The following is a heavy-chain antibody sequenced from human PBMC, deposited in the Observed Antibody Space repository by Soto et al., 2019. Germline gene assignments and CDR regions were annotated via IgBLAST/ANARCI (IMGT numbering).Heavy chain of an antibody. J-gene: IGHJ6*02. CDR3: ARGPHIVWGSGLVRRHRYDSSLDV. CDR2: VYQTGNT. D-gene: IGHD3-16*01. V-gene: IGHV4-4*02. CDR1: GASIDSTNW. Sequence: QVQLQESGPGLVKPSGTLSLACAVSGASIDSTNWWTWVRQPPGKGLEWIGEVYQTGNTNYNPSLESRVTISLDKSKNQFSLSLTSVSAADTAVYYCARGPHIVWGSGLVRRHRYDSSLDVWGQGTTVIVSS.